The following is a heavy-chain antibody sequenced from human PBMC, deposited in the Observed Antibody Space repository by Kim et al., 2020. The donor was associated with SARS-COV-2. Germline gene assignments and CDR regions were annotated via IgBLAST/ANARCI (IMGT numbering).Heavy chain of an antibody. CDR2: IYYSGST. CDR1: GGSISSYY. D-gene: IGHD3-3*01. V-gene: IGHV4-59*08. CDR3: SRLVDFWSGDNYYYYMDV. Sequence: SETLSLTCTVSGGSISSYYWSWIRQPPGKGLECIGYIYYSGSTNYNPSLKSRVTISVDTSKNQFSLRLSSVTAADTAVYYCSRLVDFWSGDNYYYYMDVWGKGTTVTVSS. J-gene: IGHJ6*03.